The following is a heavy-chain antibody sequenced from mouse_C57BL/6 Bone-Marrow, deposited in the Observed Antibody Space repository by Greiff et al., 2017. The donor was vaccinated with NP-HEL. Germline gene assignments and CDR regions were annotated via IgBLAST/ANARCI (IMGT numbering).Heavy chain of an antibody. V-gene: IGHV1-64*01. D-gene: IGHD1-1*01. CDR2: IHPNSGST. CDR1: GYTFTSYW. CDR3: ANYYGSSPAWFAY. J-gene: IGHJ3*01. Sequence: QVQLKQPGAELVKPGASVKLSCKASGYTFTSYWMHWVKQRPGHGLEWIGMIHPNSGSTNYNEKFKSKATLTVDKSSSTAYMQLSSLTSEDSAVYYCANYYGSSPAWFAYWGQGTLVTVSA.